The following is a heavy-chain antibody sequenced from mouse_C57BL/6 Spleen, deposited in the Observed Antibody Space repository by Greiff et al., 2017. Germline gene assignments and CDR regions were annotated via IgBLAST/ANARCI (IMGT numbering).Heavy chain of an antibody. J-gene: IGHJ3*01. CDR2: IDPSDSYT. CDR3: TTEDWDGAWFAY. Sequence: QVQLQQPGAELVRPGTSVKLSCKASGYTFTSYWLHWVKQRPGQGLEWIGVIDPSDSYTNYNQKFKGKATLTVDTSSSTAYLQLSSLTSEDTAVXYCTTEDWDGAWFAYWGQGTLVTVSA. D-gene: IGHD4-1*01. V-gene: IGHV1-59*01. CDR1: GYTFTSYW.